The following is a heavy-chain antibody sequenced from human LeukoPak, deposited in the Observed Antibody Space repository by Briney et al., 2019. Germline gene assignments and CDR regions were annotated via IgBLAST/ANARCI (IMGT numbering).Heavy chain of an antibody. Sequence: GGSLRLSCTASGFIFSNYAMNWVRQAPGEGLEWVSVISPSGGNTYYADSVKGRFTISRDNSKNTLFMHMNSLTAEDTGVYYCAKDPGHYDFWSGTHAFDIWGQGTMVTVSS. J-gene: IGHJ3*02. V-gene: IGHV3-23*01. D-gene: IGHD3-3*01. CDR3: AKDPGHYDFWSGTHAFDI. CDR2: ISPSGGNT. CDR1: GFIFSNYA.